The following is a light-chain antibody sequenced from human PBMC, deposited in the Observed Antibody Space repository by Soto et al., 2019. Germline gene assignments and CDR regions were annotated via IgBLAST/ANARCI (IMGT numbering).Light chain of an antibody. V-gene: IGKV3-20*01. Sequence: NVLTQSPGTLSLSPGERATLSCRASQSVTSNFLAWYQQKPGQAPRLLIYGASTRAAGVPDRFSGSGSGTDFTLTITGLEPEDFAGYYCQQYGRSPLLYTFGQGTKL. CDR2: GAS. CDR1: QSVTSNF. CDR3: QQYGRSPLLYT. J-gene: IGKJ2*01.